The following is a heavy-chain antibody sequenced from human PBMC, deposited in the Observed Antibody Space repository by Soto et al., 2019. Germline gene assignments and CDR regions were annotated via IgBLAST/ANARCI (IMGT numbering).Heavy chain of an antibody. CDR1: VGSISVDYY. CDR2: IYYSGSS. V-gene: IGHV4-30-4*08. Sequence: PSETLSLTCSVSVGSISVDYYWSWIRQSPGKGLEWIGYIYYSGSSYSNPALQSRLSMSLDTSKNQFSLKLRSVTAADTAVYYCARAREPEYSSAIFFDIWGQGAMVTVSS. J-gene: IGHJ4*02. D-gene: IGHD5-18*01. CDR3: ARAREPEYSSAIFFDI.